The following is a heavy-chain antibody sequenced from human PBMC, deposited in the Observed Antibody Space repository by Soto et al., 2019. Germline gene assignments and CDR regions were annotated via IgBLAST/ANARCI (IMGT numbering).Heavy chain of an antibody. CDR1: GGTFSSYA. J-gene: IGHJ3*02. D-gene: IGHD2-21*02. V-gene: IGHV1-69*06. CDR3: ASVMTPRNAFDI. Sequence: AASVKVSCKASGGTFSSYAISWVRQAPGQGLEWMGGIIPIFGTANYAQKFQGRVTITADKSTSTAYMELSSLRSEDTAVYYCASVMTPRNAFDIWGQGTMVTVSS. CDR2: IIPIFGTA.